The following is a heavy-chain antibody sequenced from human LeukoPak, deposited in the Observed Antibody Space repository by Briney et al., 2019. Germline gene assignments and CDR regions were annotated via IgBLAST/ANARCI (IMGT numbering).Heavy chain of an antibody. Sequence: ASVKVSCTASGYTFTAYYMHWVRQAPGQGLEWMGWIDTNSGDTNYAQKFQGRLTITRDTSIGTAYMELSSLISDDTAVYYCASEAFCAGGSCYLQRVASWGPGTLLTVSS. J-gene: IGHJ4*02. CDR1: GYTFTAYY. D-gene: IGHD2-15*01. V-gene: IGHV1-2*02. CDR2: IDTNSGDT. CDR3: ASEAFCAGGSCYLQRVAS.